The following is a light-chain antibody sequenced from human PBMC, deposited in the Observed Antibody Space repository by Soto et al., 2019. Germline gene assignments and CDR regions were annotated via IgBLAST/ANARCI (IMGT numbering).Light chain of an antibody. J-gene: IGLJ2*01. CDR1: SSDVGGYDY. CDR2: DVT. Sequence: QSALTQPASVSGSPGQSITISCTGTSSDVGGYDYVSWYQQHPGKAPRLMIYDVTNRPSGISNRFSGSKSGNTASLTISGLQAGDEADYFCCSYTSTSTLVFGGGTKLTVL. V-gene: IGLV2-14*01. CDR3: CSYTSTSTLV.